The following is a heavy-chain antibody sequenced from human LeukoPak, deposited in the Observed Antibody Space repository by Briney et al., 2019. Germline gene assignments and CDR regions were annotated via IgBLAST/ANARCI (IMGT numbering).Heavy chain of an antibody. CDR3: ARDRGGSYSAIDY. J-gene: IGHJ4*02. CDR1: GFTFSSYW. Sequence: GGSLRLSCAASGFTFSSYWMSWVRQAPGKGLDWVSFISSSSITIYYAGSVKGRFTISRDNAEKSLYLQMNSLRAEDTAVYYCARDRGGSYSAIDYWGQGTLVTVSS. CDR2: ISSSSITI. V-gene: IGHV3-48*04. D-gene: IGHD2-15*01.